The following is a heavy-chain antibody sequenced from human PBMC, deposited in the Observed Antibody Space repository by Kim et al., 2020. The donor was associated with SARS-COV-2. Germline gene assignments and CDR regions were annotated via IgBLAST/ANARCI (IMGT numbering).Heavy chain of an antibody. Sequence: DSGKGRFTISRDNSKNTVCLQMNSLRAEDTAVYYCARVGVYCSSTSCYDYWGQGTLVTVSS. CDR3: ARVGVYCSSTSCYDY. V-gene: IGHV3-66*01. J-gene: IGHJ4*02. D-gene: IGHD2-2*01.